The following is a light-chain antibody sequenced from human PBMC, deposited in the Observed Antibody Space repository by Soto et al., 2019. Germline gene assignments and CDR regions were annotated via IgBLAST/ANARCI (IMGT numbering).Light chain of an antibody. CDR3: QQYYNTPPT. CDR1: QSVLFSSNSNNY. J-gene: IGKJ2*01. Sequence: DLVMTQSPDSLAVSLGERATINCKSSQSVLFSSNSNNYLAWYQQKPGQPPKLLIYWASTRESGVPDRFSGSGAGIDFTLTISSLQADDVAVYDCQQYYNTPPTVGQGTKREIK. CDR2: WAS. V-gene: IGKV4-1*01.